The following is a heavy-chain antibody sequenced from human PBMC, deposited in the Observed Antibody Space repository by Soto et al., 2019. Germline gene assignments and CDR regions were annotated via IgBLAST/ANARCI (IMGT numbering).Heavy chain of an antibody. D-gene: IGHD4-17*01. Sequence: PVGSLRLSCAASGLTFSSYWRYWARQAPGKGVVWVSHINSDGGSKNDADFVKGRFTISRDNYQHILYLQMHSLRVEGTAVYYCARGPSGAYYTSWF. J-gene: IGHJ5*01. V-gene: IGHV3-74*01. CDR3: ARGPSGAYYTSWF. CDR1: GLTFSSYW. CDR2: INSDGGSK.